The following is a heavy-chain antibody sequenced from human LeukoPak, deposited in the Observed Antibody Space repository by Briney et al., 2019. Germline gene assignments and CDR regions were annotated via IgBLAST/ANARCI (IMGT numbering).Heavy chain of an antibody. CDR2: IIPIFGTA. CDR1: GGTFSSYA. Sequence: SVKVSCKASGGTFSSYAISWVRQAPGQGLEWMGGIIPIFGTANYAQKFQGRVTITADESTSTAYMELSSLRSEDTAVYYCARDRWVTVPAAIGDYYYYYYMDVWGKGTTVTVSS. D-gene: IGHD2-2*02. J-gene: IGHJ6*03. CDR3: ARDRWVTVPAAIGDYYYYYYMDV. V-gene: IGHV1-69*01.